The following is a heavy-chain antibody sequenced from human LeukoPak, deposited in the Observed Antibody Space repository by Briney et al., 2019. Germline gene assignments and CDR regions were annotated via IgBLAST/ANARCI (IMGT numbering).Heavy chain of an antibody. J-gene: IGHJ4*02. D-gene: IGHD6-6*01. V-gene: IGHV4-4*07. CDR3: ARAVYTSSDLDY. CDR1: GASISSYF. CDR2: IYTSGRT. Sequence: SETLSLTCTVSGASISSYFWTWIRQPAGKGLEWIGRIYTSGRTDYNPSLKSRVTISIDTSKNQFSLRLSSVTAADSAVYYCARAVYTSSDLDYWGQGTLVTVSS.